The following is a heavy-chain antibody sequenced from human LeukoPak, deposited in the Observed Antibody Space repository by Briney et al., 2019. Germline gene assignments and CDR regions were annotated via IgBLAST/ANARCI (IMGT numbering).Heavy chain of an antibody. CDR3: ARDSPSIAAAGPYYYYGMDV. Sequence: ASVKVSCKASGYTFTGYYMHWVRQAPGQGLAWMGWINPNSGGTNYAQKFQGRVTMTRDTSISTAYMELSRLRSDDTAVYYCARDSPSIAAAGPYYYYGMDVWGQGTTVTVSS. J-gene: IGHJ6*02. CDR2: INPNSGGT. CDR1: GYTFTGYY. D-gene: IGHD6-13*01. V-gene: IGHV1-2*02.